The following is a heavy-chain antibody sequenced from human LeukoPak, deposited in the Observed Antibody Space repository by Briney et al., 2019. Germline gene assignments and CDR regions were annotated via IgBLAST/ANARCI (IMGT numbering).Heavy chain of an antibody. CDR3: AKDIGAHYGSGSDY. J-gene: IGHJ4*02. CDR2: ISWNSGSI. D-gene: IGHD3-10*01. V-gene: IGHV3-9*03. Sequence: GGSLRLSCIASGFTFDDYAMHWVRQAPGKGLEWVSGISWNSGSIGYADSVKGRFTISRDNAKNSLYLQMNSLRAEDMALYYCAKDIGAHYGSGSDYWGQGTLVTVSS. CDR1: GFTFDDYA.